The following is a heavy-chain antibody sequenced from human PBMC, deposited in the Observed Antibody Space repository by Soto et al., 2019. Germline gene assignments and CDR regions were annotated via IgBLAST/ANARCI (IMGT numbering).Heavy chain of an antibody. CDR2: IYYSGST. Sequence: PSETLSLTCTVSGGSISSYYWSWIRQPPGKGLEWIGYIYYSGSTNYNPSLKSRVTISVDTSKNQFSLKLSSVTAADTAVYYCARVDSGLRANYYYGMDVWGQGTTVTVSS. D-gene: IGHD5-12*01. CDR1: GGSISSYY. V-gene: IGHV4-59*08. CDR3: ARVDSGLRANYYYGMDV. J-gene: IGHJ6*02.